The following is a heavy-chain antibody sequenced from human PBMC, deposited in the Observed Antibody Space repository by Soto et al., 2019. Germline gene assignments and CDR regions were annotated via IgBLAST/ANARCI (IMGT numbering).Heavy chain of an antibody. CDR1: GYTFTSYG. CDR2: ISAYNGNT. Sequence: GASVKVSCKASGYTFTSYGISWVRQAPGQGLEWMGWISAYNGNTNYEQKLQGRVTMTTDTSTSTAYMELRSLRSDDTAVYYCARDPITIFGVVIPPGNNWFDPWGQGTLVTVSS. D-gene: IGHD3-3*01. J-gene: IGHJ5*02. V-gene: IGHV1-18*04. CDR3: ARDPITIFGVVIPPGNNWFDP.